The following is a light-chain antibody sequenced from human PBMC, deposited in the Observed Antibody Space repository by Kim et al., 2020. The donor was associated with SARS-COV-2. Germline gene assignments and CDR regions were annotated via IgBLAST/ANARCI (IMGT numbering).Light chain of an antibody. CDR1: SSDVGGYNY. CDR3: SSYTSSSNWV. CDR2: DVS. J-gene: IGLJ3*02. Sequence: GHSITISCTGTSSDVGGYNYVSWYQQHPGKAPKVMIYDVSNRPSGVSNRFSGSKSGNTASLTISGLQAEDEADYYCSSYTSSSNWVFGGGTQLTVL. V-gene: IGLV2-14*03.